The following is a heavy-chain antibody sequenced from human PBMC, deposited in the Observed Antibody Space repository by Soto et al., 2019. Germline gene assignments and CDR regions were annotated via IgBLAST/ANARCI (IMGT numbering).Heavy chain of an antibody. Sequence: ASVKVSCKVSGYTLSDFYTHWVKQAPGKGLEWMGLADPEDAETIYAEKFQGRVTIIADTSTDTAYMELSSLRSDDTAVYYCATAFRARLGWFDPWGQGTQVTVSS. J-gene: IGHJ5*02. D-gene: IGHD3-10*01. CDR3: ATAFRARLGWFDP. V-gene: IGHV1-69-2*01. CDR1: GYTLSDFY. CDR2: ADPEDAET.